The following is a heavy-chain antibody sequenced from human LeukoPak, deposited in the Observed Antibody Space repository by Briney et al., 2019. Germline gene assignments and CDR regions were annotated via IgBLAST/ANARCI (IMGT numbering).Heavy chain of an antibody. CDR3: ARDYSYRGEEDSGSIID. CDR2: ISGSGGST. V-gene: IGHV3-23*01. J-gene: IGHJ4*02. CDR1: GFTFSSYA. D-gene: IGHD5-12*01. Sequence: GGSLRLSCAASGFTFSSYAMTWVRQAPGKGLEWVSAISGSGGSTYYADSVKGRFTISRDNAKNSLYLQMNSLRAEDTAVYYCARDYSYRGEEDSGSIIDWGQGTLVTVSS.